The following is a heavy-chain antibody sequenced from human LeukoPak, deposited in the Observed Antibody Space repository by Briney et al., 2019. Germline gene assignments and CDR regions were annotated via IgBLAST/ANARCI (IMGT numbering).Heavy chain of an antibody. CDR3: AREFVQGSSLPYFDC. J-gene: IGHJ4*02. Sequence: SETLSLTCTVSGGSISSSHWWGWVRQPPGKGLEWVGEIHHSGSTNSNPSLKSRVTISVDKSKSQFSLRLNSVTAADTAVYYCAREFVQGSSLPYFDCWGQGTLVTVSS. V-gene: IGHV4-4*02. D-gene: IGHD1-26*01. CDR2: IHHSGST. CDR1: GGSISSSHW.